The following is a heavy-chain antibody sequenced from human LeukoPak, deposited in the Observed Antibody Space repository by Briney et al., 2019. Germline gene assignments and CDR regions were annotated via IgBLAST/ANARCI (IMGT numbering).Heavy chain of an antibody. J-gene: IGHJ3*02. V-gene: IGHV4-39*01. CDR3: GRNMTIILVAETIDTFDI. Sequence: SSETLSLTCTVSGASISSNTYYWAWIRQTPGNGLEWIVSIFNAGSTFYNPSLTSRVTMSVDTSKNQFSLKLNSVTAADTAMYYCGRNMTIILVAETIDTFDIWGQGTMVTVSS. CDR1: GASISSNTYY. CDR2: IFNAGST. D-gene: IGHD3-22*01.